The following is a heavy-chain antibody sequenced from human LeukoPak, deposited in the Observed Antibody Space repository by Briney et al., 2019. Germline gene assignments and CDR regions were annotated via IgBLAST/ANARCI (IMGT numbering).Heavy chain of an antibody. CDR1: GYTFTTYG. V-gene: IGHV1-18*01. CDR2: ISAYNGNT. J-gene: IGHJ4*02. CDR3: ARDSASYYFDY. Sequence: GASVKVSCKASGYTFTTYGISWVRQAPGQGLEWMGWISAYNGNTNYAQKFQGRVTMTTDTSTSTAYMELRSLGSDDTAVYYCARDSASYYFDYWGQGTLVTVSS.